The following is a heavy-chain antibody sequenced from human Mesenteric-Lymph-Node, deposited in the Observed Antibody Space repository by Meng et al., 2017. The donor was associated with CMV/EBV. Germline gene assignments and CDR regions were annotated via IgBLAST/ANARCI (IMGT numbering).Heavy chain of an antibody. J-gene: IGHJ5*01. V-gene: IGHV1-24*01. Sequence: ASVKVSCKVSGYTLTELSMHWVRQAPGKGLEWMGGFDPEDGETIYAQKFQGRVTMTEDTSTDTAYMELSRLRSDDTAVYYCARGGDWFGEFRGWFDSWGQGTLVTVSS. CDR3: ARGGDWFGEFRGWFDS. D-gene: IGHD3-10*01. CDR1: GYTLTELS. CDR2: FDPEDGET.